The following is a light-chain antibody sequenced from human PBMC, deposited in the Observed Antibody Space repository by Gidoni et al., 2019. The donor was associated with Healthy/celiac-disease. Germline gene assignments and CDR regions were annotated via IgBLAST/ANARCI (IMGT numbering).Light chain of an antibody. V-gene: IGLV3-1*01. CDR1: KLGDKY. CDR2: QDS. Sequence: SYELTPPPSVSLSPGQTARITCSGDKLGDKYACWYQQKPGQSPVLVIYQDSKRPSGIPERFSGSNSGNTATLTISGTQAMDEADYYCQAWDSSTVVFGGGTKLTVL. J-gene: IGLJ2*01. CDR3: QAWDSSTVV.